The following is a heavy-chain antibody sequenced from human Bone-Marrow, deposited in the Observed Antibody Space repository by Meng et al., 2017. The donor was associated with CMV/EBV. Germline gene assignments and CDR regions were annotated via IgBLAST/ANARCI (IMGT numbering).Heavy chain of an antibody. CDR3: ARHVESGSSW. D-gene: IGHD6-6*01. CDR2: INSRGDI. J-gene: IGHJ4*02. Sequence: GESLKISCAVAGFTVGTYDMDWVRQAPGKGLEWVSSINSRGDISYADSVKGRFTISRDSAKNSLYLQMNSLRAEDTAVYFCARHVESGSSWWGQGTLVTVSS. V-gene: IGHV3-21*06. CDR1: GFTVGTYD.